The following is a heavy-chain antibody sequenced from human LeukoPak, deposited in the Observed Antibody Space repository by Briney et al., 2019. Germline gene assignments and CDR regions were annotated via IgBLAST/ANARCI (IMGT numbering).Heavy chain of an antibody. CDR1: GYTFTGYY. CDR2: INPNSGGT. CDR3: ARAITGTTYYYYYYMDV. J-gene: IGHJ6*03. Sequence: ASVKVSCKASGYTFTGYYMHWVRQAPGQGLEWMGWINPNSGGTNYAQKFQGRVTMTRDTSISTAYMELSRLRSDDTAVYYCARAITGTTYYYYYYMDVWGKGTTVTVSS. D-gene: IGHD1-7*01. V-gene: IGHV1-2*02.